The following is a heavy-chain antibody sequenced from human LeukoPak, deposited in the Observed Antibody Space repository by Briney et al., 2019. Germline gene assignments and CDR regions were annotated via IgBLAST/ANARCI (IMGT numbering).Heavy chain of an antibody. CDR2: ISYDGSNK. D-gene: IGHD4-17*01. CDR3: ARDLQRPWVTTVTTNYYMDV. CDR1: GFTFSSYA. J-gene: IGHJ6*03. Sequence: PGGSLRLSCAASGFTFSSYAMHWVRQARGKGLEWVAVISYDGSNKYYADSVKGRFTISRDNSKNTLYLQMNSLRAGDMAVYYCARDLQRPWVTTVTTNYYMDVWGKGTTVTISS. V-gene: IGHV3-30*04.